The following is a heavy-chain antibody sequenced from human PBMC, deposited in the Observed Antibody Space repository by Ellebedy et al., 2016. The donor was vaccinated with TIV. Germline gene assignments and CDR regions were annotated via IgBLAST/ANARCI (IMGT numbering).Heavy chain of an antibody. CDR3: ARKLPWFREPSTFDY. D-gene: IGHD3-10*01. CDR1: GGSSSGYY. Sequence: MPSETLSLTCAVYGGSSSGYYWSWIRQPPGKGLEWIGEINHSGSTNYNPSLKSRVTISVDTSKNPLSLNLNSVTAADTAVYYCARKLPWFREPSTFDYWGQGTLVTVSS. V-gene: IGHV4-34*01. CDR2: INHSGST. J-gene: IGHJ4*02.